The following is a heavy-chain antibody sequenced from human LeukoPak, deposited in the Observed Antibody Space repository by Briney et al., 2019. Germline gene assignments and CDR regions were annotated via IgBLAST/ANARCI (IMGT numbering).Heavy chain of an antibody. CDR1: GGSISSYY. J-gene: IGHJ6*03. D-gene: IGHD3-3*01. V-gene: IGHV4-59*01. Sequence: PSETLSLTCTVSGGSISSYYWSWIRQPPGKGLEWIGYIYYSGSTNYNPSLKSRVTISVDTSKNQFSLKLSSVTAAGTAVYYCARAQTYYDFWSGSYYYYYMDVWGKGTTVTVSS. CDR2: IYYSGST. CDR3: ARAQTYYDFWSGSYYYYYMDV.